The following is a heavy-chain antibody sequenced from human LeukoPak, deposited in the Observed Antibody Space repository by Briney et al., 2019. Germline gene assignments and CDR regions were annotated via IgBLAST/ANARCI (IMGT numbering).Heavy chain of an antibody. J-gene: IGHJ4*02. V-gene: IGHV1-2*02. CDR2: INPNSGDT. Sequence: ASVKVSCKASGYTFTGCYMHWVRQAPGLGFEWMGWINPNSGDTNYAQKFQGRVTMTRDTSISTAHMELSRLRSDDTAVYYCARANPLYCSSATCLFDYWGQGTLVTVSS. CDR3: ARANPLYCSSATCLFDY. D-gene: IGHD2-2*01. CDR1: GYTFTGCY.